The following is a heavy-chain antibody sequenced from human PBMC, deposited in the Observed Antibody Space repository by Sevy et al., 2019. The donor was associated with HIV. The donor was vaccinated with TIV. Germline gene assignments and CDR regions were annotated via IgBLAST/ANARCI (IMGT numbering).Heavy chain of an antibody. CDR2: IYYSGST. J-gene: IGHJ4*02. CDR1: SGSISDSY. D-gene: IGHD3-22*01. CDR3: AKLVRSYYYDTSAYYYFDY. V-gene: IGHV4-59*12. Sequence: SETLSLTCTVSSGSISDSYWSWIRQPPGKGLEWIGYIYYSGSTNYNPSLKSRLTISVDISKNQFSLRLTSVTAADTAVYYCAKLVRSYYYDTSAYYYFDYWGQGTLVTVSS.